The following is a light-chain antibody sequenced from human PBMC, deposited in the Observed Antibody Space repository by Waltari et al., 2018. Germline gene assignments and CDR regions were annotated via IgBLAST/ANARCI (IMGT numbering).Light chain of an antibody. CDR3: QEDYDAPPIT. CDR1: RYLSS. J-gene: IGKJ5*01. Sequence: DIVLTQSPESLGLALGERAAINVTSSRYLSSLAGYHPKPGHPPKLLISGASTRQSGVPDRFSGSGSGTDFTLTISSLQPEDVAVYYCQEDYDAPPITFGQGTRLEIK. CDR2: GAS. V-gene: IGKV4-1*01.